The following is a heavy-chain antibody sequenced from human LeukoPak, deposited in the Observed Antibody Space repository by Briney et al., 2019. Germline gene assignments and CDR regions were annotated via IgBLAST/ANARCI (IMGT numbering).Heavy chain of an antibody. Sequence: SETLSLTCTVSGGSLSTYDWSWIRQPAGKGLEWIGLIHNTGSTDYNPSLRSRVTLSIDTSKNQLSLKLTSVTAADTAVYYCATGSYSGGFDNWGQGTLVIVSS. J-gene: IGHJ4*02. CDR1: GGSLSTYD. CDR2: IHNTGST. V-gene: IGHV4-4*07. D-gene: IGHD2-8*02. CDR3: ATGSYSGGFDN.